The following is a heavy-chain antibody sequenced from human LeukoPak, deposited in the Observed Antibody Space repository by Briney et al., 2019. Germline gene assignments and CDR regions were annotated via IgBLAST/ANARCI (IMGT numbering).Heavy chain of an antibody. CDR1: GYSFRNYW. D-gene: IGHD6-13*01. Sequence: GESLKISCKGSGYSFRNYWIGWVRQMPGKGLVWMGIIYPGDSDTRYSPSFQGQVTISADKSISTAYLQWSSLKASDTAMYYCARSLSSSWFRFDYWGQGTLVTVSS. CDR2: IYPGDSDT. V-gene: IGHV5-51*01. CDR3: ARSLSSSWFRFDY. J-gene: IGHJ4*02.